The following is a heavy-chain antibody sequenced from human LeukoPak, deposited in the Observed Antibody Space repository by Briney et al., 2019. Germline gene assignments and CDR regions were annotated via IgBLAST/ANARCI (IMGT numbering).Heavy chain of an antibody. D-gene: IGHD6-19*01. V-gene: IGHV3-74*01. CDR3: ARDRIAVAGILDY. CDR1: GFTFSSYW. Sequence: GGSLRLSCAASGFTFSSYWMHWVRQAPGKGLVWVSRINSDGSSTSYADSVKGRFTISRDNAKNTLYLQMSSLRAEDTAVYYCARDRIAVAGILDYWGQGTLVTVSS. J-gene: IGHJ4*02. CDR2: INSDGSST.